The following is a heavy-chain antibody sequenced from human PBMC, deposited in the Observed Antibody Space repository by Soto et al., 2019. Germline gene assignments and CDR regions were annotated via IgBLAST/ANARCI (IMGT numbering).Heavy chain of an antibody. V-gene: IGHV4-61*01. CDR1: GGSVISGSYY. D-gene: IGHD5-12*01. CDR3: ARAHSGYDPLGMDV. J-gene: IGHJ6*02. Sequence: QVQLQESGPGLVKPSETLSLTCTVSGGSVISGSYYWSWIRQPPGKGLEWVGCISDTGSGDYNPSLKSQVTISVPTSKRQFSLRLNSVTAADTAVYYCARAHSGYDPLGMDVWGQGTTVTVSS. CDR2: ISDTGSG.